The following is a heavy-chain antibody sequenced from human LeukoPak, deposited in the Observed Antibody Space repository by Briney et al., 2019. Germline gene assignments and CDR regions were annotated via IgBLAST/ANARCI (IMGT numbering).Heavy chain of an antibody. CDR3: ARDYSPRFNKGKLDH. CDR1: GFTFSSYS. J-gene: IGHJ4*01. D-gene: IGHD5-18*01. CDR2: ISSSSSTI. Sequence: GGSLRLSCAASGFTFSSYSMNWVRQAPGKGLEWVSYISSSSSTIYYADSVKGRFTISRDNAKNSLYLQMNSLRAEDTAVYYCARDYSPRFNKGKLDHWGQGTPVNVSS. V-gene: IGHV3-48*04.